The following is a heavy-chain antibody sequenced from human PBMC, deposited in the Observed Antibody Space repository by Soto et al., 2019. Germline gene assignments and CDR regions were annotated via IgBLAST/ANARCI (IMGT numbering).Heavy chain of an antibody. CDR1: GGSISSGGYY. J-gene: IGHJ5*02. Sequence: SETLSLTCTVSGGSISSGGYYWSWIRQHPGKGLEWIGYIYYSGSTYYNPSLKSRVTISVDTSKNQFSLKLSSVTAADTAVYYCASTPLMAGELVRLRFDPWGQGTLVTVSS. CDR3: ASTPLMAGELVRLRFDP. CDR2: IYYSGST. D-gene: IGHD5-12*01. V-gene: IGHV4-31*03.